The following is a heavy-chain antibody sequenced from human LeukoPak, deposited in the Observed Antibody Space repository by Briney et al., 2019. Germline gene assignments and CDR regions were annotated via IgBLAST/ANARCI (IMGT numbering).Heavy chain of an antibody. J-gene: IGHJ6*03. V-gene: IGHV3-43D*03. Sequence: GGSLRLSCVASGFTFSNYGMSWVRQAPGKGLEWVSLISWDGGSTYYADSVKGRFTISRDNSKNSLYLQMNSLRAEDTALYYCAKDAVGSIAAAGTLFRYYYYYYMDVWGKGTTVTVSS. CDR3: AKDAVGSIAAAGTLFRYYYYYYMDV. CDR1: GFTFSNYG. CDR2: ISWDGGST. D-gene: IGHD6-13*01.